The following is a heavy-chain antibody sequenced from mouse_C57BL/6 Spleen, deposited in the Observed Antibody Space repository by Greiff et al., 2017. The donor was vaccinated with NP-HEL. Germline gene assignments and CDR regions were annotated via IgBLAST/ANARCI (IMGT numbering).Heavy chain of an antibody. CDR2: INPNNGGT. J-gene: IGHJ2*01. V-gene: IGHV1-26*01. CDR3: ARGYYSRDFDD. Sequence: EVQLQQSGPELVKPGASVKISCKASGYTFTDYYMNWVKQSHGKSLEWIGDINPNNGGTSYNQKFKGKATVTVDKSSSTAYMELRSLTSEDSAVYYCARGYYSRDFDDWGQGTTLTVSS. CDR1: GYTFTDYY. D-gene: IGHD2-5*01.